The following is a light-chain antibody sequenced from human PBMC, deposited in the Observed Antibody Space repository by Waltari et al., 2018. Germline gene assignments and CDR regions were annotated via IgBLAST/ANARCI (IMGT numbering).Light chain of an antibody. J-gene: IGLJ3*02. CDR3: CSYAGSSSLV. Sequence: QSALTQPRSVSGSPGQSVTISCSGTSNDVGGYNYVSWYQQHPGKAPKLIIYDVSKRPSWFAARFSGSRAGNTASLTISGLQSEDAADYFCCSYAGSSSLVFGGGSSLTVL. CDR2: DVS. CDR1: SNDVGGYNY. V-gene: IGLV2-11*01.